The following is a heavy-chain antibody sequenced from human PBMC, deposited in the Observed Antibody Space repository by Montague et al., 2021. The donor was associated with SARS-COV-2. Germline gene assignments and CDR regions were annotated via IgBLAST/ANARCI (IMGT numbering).Heavy chain of an antibody. CDR1: GFTFSFYE. J-gene: IGHJ6*02. V-gene: IGHV3-48*03. D-gene: IGHD2-21*01. CDR3: ARDRDWDDWCGMDV. Sequence: SRRLSWAASGFTFSFYEMNWVRQAPGKGLEWVSYISSSGSTIYYPDSVKGRFTISRDNAKDSLYLQMNSLRVEDTAIYYCARDRDWDDWCGMDVWGQGTTVTVSS. CDR2: ISSSGSTI.